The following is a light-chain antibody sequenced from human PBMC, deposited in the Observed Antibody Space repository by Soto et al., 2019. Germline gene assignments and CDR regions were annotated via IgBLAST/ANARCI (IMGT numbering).Light chain of an antibody. CDR3: CSYAGSYTYVV. J-gene: IGLJ2*01. CDR1: SSDVGAYNY. Sequence: QSALTQPRSVSGSPGQSVTISCTGTSSDVGAYNYVSWYQHHPGKAPKLMIYDVNKRPSGVPDRFSGSKSGNTASLTISGLQAEDEADYSCCSYAGSYTYVVFGGGTKLTVL. V-gene: IGLV2-11*01. CDR2: DVN.